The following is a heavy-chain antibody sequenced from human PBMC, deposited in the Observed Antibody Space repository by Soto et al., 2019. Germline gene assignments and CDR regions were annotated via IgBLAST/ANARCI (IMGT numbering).Heavy chain of an antibody. CDR1: GYSFTSYW. D-gene: IGHD2-21*02. CDR3: ARGSLFKVTAIYAFDI. CDR2: IYPGDSDT. J-gene: IGHJ3*02. Sequence: GESLKISCKGSGYSFTSYWIGWVRQMPGKGLEWMGIIYPGDSDTRYSPSFQGQVTISADKSISTAYLQWSSLKASDTAMYYCARGSLFKVTAIYAFDIWGQGTMVTVSS. V-gene: IGHV5-51*01.